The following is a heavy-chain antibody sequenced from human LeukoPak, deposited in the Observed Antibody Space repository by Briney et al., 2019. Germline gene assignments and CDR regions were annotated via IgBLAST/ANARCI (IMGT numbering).Heavy chain of an antibody. CDR1: GFTFSDYA. Sequence: GGSLRLSCTASGFTFSDYAMSWVRQAPGKGLEWVSGISGSGGSIRYADSVKGRFIISRDNSKNTLYLQMNSLRAEDTAVYYCAKGGDGYNYYFDYWGQETLVTVSS. V-gene: IGHV3-23*01. D-gene: IGHD5-24*01. J-gene: IGHJ4*02. CDR2: ISGSGGSI. CDR3: AKGGDGYNYYFDY.